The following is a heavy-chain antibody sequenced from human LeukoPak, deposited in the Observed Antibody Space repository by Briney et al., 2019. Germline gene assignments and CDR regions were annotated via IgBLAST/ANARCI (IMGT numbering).Heavy chain of an antibody. CDR1: GGSISSYY. J-gene: IGHJ4*02. Sequence: TSETLSLTCTVSGGSISSYYWSWIRQPPGKGLEWIGYIYYSGSTNYNPSLKSRVTISVDTSKNQFSLKLSSVTAADTAVYYCARSDLRKRTNFDYWGQGTLVTVSS. CDR2: IYYSGST. D-gene: IGHD4-17*01. V-gene: IGHV4-59*08. CDR3: ARSDLRKRTNFDY.